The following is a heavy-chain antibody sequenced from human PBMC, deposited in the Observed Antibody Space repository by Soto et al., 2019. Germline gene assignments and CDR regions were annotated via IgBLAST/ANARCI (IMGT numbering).Heavy chain of an antibody. V-gene: IGHV1-3*01. D-gene: IGHD7-27*01. Sequence: ASSEGSCKASGYTFSSYAMHWVRQAPGQRLEWMGWINAGYGNTKSSQKFQDRVTISRDTSASTAYMELTSLRSEDTAVYYCARDTGDGTFDFWGQGTLVTVSS. CDR1: GYTFSSYA. CDR3: ARDTGDGTFDF. J-gene: IGHJ4*02. CDR2: INAGYGNT.